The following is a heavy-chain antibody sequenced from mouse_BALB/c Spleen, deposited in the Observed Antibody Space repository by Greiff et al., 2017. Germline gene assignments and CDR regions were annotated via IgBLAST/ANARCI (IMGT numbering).Heavy chain of an antibody. CDR1: GFTFSSYA. J-gene: IGHJ4*01. D-gene: IGHD1-1*01. Sequence: EVQGVESGGGLVKPGGSLKLSCAASGFTFSSYAMSWVRQTPEKRLEWIASISSGGSAYYPDSVKGRFTISRDNARNILYLQMSSLRSEDTAMYYCARSYYGSLYYYAMDYWGQGTSVTVSS. CDR2: ISSGGSA. CDR3: ARSYYGSLYYYAMDY. V-gene: IGHV5-6-5*01.